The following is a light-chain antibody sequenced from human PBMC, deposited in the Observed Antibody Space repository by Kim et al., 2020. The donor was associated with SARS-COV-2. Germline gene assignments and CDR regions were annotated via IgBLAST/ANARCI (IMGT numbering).Light chain of an antibody. CDR1: SLRSYY. Sequence: ALGQTVRITCQGDSLRSYYASWYQQKPGQAPVLVIYGESNRPSGIPDRFSGSRSGNTASLTITGAQAEDEGDYYCDSRDSSGNHLVFGGGTQLTVL. CDR2: GES. CDR3: DSRDSSGNHLV. J-gene: IGLJ2*01. V-gene: IGLV3-19*01.